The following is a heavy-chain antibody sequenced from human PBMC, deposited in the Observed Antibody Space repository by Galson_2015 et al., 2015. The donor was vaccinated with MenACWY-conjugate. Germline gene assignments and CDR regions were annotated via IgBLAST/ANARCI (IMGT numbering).Heavy chain of an antibody. CDR1: GFTFSNNC. V-gene: IGHV3-48*04. CDR3: ARERWVRGVFFDQ. CDR2: ISSSGYTI. J-gene: IGHJ4*02. Sequence: SLRLSCAASGFTFSNNCMNWVRQAPGKGLEWVSYISSSGYTIFYADSVKGRFTISRDNAENSLFLQMNSLRAEDTAVYYCARERWVRGVFFDQWGQGTLVTVSS. D-gene: IGHD3-10*01.